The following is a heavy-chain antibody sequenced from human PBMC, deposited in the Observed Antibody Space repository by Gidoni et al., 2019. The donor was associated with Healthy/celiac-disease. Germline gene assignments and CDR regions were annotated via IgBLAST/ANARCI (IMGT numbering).Heavy chain of an antibody. Sequence: EVQLVESGGGLVKPGRSLRLSCTASGFTFGDYAMSWFRQDPGKGLEWVGFIRSKAYGGTTEYAASVKGRFTISRDDSKSIAYLQMNSLKTEDTAVYYCTRDYPQDIVVVVAASFDYWGQGTLVTVSS. J-gene: IGHJ4*02. CDR1: GFTFGDYA. V-gene: IGHV3-49*05. D-gene: IGHD2-15*01. CDR2: IRSKAYGGTT. CDR3: TRDYPQDIVVVVAASFDY.